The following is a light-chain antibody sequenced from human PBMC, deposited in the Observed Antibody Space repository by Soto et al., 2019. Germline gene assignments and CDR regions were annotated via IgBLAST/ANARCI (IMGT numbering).Light chain of an antibody. J-gene: IGLJ1*01. V-gene: IGLV2-23*02. CDR2: EVS. CDR1: SSDVGSYNL. CDR3: CSYAGSSTLYV. Sequence: QRARTKPASVTGVPGQSRSISCTGTSSDVGSYNLVSWYQQHPGKAPKLMIYEVSKRPSGVSNRFSGSKSGNTASLTISGLQAEDEADYYCCSYAGSSTLYVFGTGTKVTVL.